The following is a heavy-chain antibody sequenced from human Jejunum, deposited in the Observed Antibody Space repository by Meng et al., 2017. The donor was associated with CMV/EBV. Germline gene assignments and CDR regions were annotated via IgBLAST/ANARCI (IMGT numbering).Heavy chain of an antibody. CDR3: AKGIYDDYPD. CDR2: ISASGGVR. V-gene: IGHV3-23*01. Sequence: LSCAASGFSFTNYAMGWVRQAPGKGLEWVSGISASGGVRYYADSVKGRFTISRDNFKSTLYLQMSSLRAEDTALYYCAKGIYDDYPDWGQGTLVTVSS. CDR1: GFSFTNYA. D-gene: IGHD4-17*01. J-gene: IGHJ4*02.